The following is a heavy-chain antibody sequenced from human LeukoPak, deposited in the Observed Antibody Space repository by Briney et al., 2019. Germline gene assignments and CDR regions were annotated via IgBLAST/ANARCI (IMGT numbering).Heavy chain of an antibody. D-gene: IGHD6-19*01. CDR3: ARAGVGYSSGCNPAEYFQH. Sequence: SVKVSCKASGCTFSSYAISWVRQAPGQGLEWMGGIIPIFGTANYAQKFQGRVTITADESTSTAYMELSSLKSEDTAVYYCARAGVGYSSGCNPAEYFQHWGQGTLVTVSS. CDR1: GCTFSSYA. J-gene: IGHJ1*01. CDR2: IIPIFGTA. V-gene: IGHV1-69*13.